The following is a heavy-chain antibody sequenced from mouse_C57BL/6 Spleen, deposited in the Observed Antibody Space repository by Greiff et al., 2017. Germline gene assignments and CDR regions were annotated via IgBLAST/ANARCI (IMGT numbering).Heavy chain of an antibody. CDR3: ARIDYGSSYGGDY. J-gene: IGHJ2*01. CDR1: GYTFTSYG. D-gene: IGHD1-1*01. V-gene: IGHV1-81*01. Sequence: VQLVESGAELARPGASVKLSCKASGYTFTSYGISWVKQRTGQGLEWIGEIYPRSGNTYYNEKFKGKATLTADKSSSTAYMELRSLTSEDSAVYFCARIDYGSSYGGDYWGQGTTLTVSS. CDR2: IYPRSGNT.